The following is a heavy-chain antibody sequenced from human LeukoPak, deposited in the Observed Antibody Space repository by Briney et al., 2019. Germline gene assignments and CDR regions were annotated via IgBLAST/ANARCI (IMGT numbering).Heavy chain of an antibody. J-gene: IGHJ4*02. CDR2: INHSGST. D-gene: IGHD6-13*01. CDR1: GGSFSGYY. V-gene: IGHV4-34*01. Sequence: TSETLSLTCAVYGGSFSGYYWSWIRQPPGKGLEWIGEINHSGSTNYNPSLKSRVTTSVDTSKNQFSLKLSSVTAADTAVYYCASTSTSTAAGTGIDYWGQGTLVTVSS. CDR3: ASTSTSTAAGTGIDY.